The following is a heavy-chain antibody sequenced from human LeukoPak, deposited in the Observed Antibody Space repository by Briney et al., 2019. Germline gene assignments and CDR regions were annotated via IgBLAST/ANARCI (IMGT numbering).Heavy chain of an antibody. CDR1: GYSFTSYW. CDR3: ARHTASSDTSSWFDP. D-gene: IGHD1-26*01. V-gene: IGHV5-51*01. Sequence: GESLKISCKGSGYSFTSYWIAWVRQMPGKGLEWMGIIYAGDSQTRYSPSFQGQVTISADKSISTAYLQWSSLKASDTAMYYCARHTASSDTSSWFDPWGQGTLVTVSS. CDR2: IYAGDSQT. J-gene: IGHJ5*02.